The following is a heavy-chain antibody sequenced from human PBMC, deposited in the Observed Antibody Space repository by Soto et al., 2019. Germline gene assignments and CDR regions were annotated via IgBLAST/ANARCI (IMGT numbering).Heavy chain of an antibody. CDR3: ARVGISTSFSQYGMDV. CDR2: INPNSGGT. Sequence: GASVKVSCKASGYTFTGYYMHWVRQAPGQGLEWMGWINPNSGGTNYAQKFQGWVTMTRDTSISTAYMELSRLRSDDTAVYYCARVGISTSFSQYGMDVWGQGTTVTVSS. V-gene: IGHV1-2*04. J-gene: IGHJ6*02. CDR1: GYTFTGYY. D-gene: IGHD2-2*01.